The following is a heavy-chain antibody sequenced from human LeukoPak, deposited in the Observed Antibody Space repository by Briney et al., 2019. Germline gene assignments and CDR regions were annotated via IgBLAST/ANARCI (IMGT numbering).Heavy chain of an antibody. CDR1: GLTFSSHW. CDR2: ISGSGGST. D-gene: IGHD2-21*01. CDR3: AKEARGYSGDY. V-gene: IGHV3-23*01. J-gene: IGHJ4*02. Sequence: GGSLRLSCAASGLTFSSHWMHWVRQAPGKGLVWVSAISGSGGSTYYADSVKGRFTISRDNSKNTLYLQMNSLRAEDTAVYYCAKEARGYSGDYWGQGTLVTVSS.